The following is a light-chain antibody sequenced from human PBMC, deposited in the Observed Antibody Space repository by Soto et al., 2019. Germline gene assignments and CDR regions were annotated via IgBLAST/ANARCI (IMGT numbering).Light chain of an antibody. CDR1: GSSIGTNT. Sequence: QSVLTQPPSASGTPGQRVTISCSGSGSSIGTNTVNWYRQLPGTAPKLLIYGNNQRPSGVPDRFSGSKSGTSASLAISGLQSEDEAEYYCAAWDGSLNNVLFGGGTQLPS. CDR3: AAWDGSLNNVL. CDR2: GNN. J-gene: IGLJ2*01. V-gene: IGLV1-44*01.